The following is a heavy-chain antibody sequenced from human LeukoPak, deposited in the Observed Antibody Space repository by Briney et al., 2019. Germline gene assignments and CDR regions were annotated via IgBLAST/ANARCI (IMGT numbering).Heavy chain of an antibody. Sequence: GGSLRLSCAAFGFTFSTYGMHWVRQAPGKGLEWVAVISYDGSDEYYADSVKGRFTISRDNSKNTLYLQMSSLRAEDTAVYYCAKEFNRGLPDYWGQGTLVTVSS. J-gene: IGHJ4*02. CDR2: ISYDGSDE. V-gene: IGHV3-30*18. CDR3: AKEFNRGLPDY. D-gene: IGHD2-21*01. CDR1: GFTFSTYG.